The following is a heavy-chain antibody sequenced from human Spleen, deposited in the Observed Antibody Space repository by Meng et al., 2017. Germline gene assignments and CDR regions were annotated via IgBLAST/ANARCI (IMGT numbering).Heavy chain of an antibody. D-gene: IGHD3-3*01. J-gene: IGHJ6*02. CDR1: GFTFSSYW. Sequence: GESLKISCAASGFTFSSYWMSWVRQAPGKGLEWVANIKQDGSEKYYVDSVKGRFTISRDNAKNSLYLQMNSLRAEDTAVYYCARTPSDFWSGYRYYYYGMDVWGQGTTVTVSS. CDR2: IKQDGSEK. V-gene: IGHV3-7*01. CDR3: ARTPSDFWSGYRYYYYGMDV.